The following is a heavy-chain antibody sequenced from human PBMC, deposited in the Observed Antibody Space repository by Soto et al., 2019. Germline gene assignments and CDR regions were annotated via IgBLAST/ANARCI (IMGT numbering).Heavy chain of an antibody. V-gene: IGHV1-46*01. CDR1: GYTFTSYY. Sequence: QVQLVQSGAEVKKPGASVKVSCKASGYTFTSYYMHWVRQAPGKGLEWMGIINPSGGSTSYAQKFQGRVTMTRDTSTSTVYMELSSLRSEDTAVYYCARDGRIKLFNGFRDVIGGTHNYGMDVWGQGTTVTVSS. D-gene: IGHD3-3*01. CDR3: ARDGRIKLFNGFRDVIGGTHNYGMDV. J-gene: IGHJ6*02. CDR2: INPSGGST.